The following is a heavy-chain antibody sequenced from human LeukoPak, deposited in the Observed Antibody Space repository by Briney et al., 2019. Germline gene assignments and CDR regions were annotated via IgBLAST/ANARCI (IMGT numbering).Heavy chain of an antibody. V-gene: IGHV4-34*01. J-gene: IGHJ2*01. Sequence: PSETLSLTCAVYGGSFSGYYWSWIRQPPGKGLEWTGEINHSGSTNYNPSLKGRVTISVDTSKNQFSLKLSSVTAADTAVYYCARGLRWYFDLWGRGTLVTVSS. CDR1: GGSFSGYY. CDR3: ARGLRWYFDL. CDR2: INHSGST.